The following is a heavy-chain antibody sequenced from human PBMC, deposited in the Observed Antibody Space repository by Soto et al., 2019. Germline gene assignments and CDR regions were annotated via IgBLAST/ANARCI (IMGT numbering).Heavy chain of an antibody. J-gene: IGHJ5*02. CDR1: CGSISSYY. V-gene: IGHV4-59*01. CDR3: ARGVIAAAGTLGFDP. Sequence: PSETLSLTCTVSCGSISSYYWSWIRQPPGKGLEWIGYIYYSGSTNYNPSLKSRVTISVDVSKNQFSLKLSSVTAADTAVYYCARGVIAAAGTLGFDPWGQEPLVTVP. D-gene: IGHD6-13*01. CDR2: IYYSGST.